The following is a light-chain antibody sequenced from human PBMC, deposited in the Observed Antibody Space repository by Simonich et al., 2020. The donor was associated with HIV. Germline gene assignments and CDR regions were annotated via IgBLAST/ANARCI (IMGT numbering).Light chain of an antibody. CDR2: GAS. V-gene: IGKV3-15*01. Sequence: EIVMTQSPATLSVSPGERATLSFRASQSVSSNLAWYQQKPGQAPRLLIYGASARATGIPARFSGSGSGTEFTLTINRMQSEDFAVYYCQQYNNWPRTFGLGTKVEMK. J-gene: IGKJ1*01. CDR3: QQYNNWPRT. CDR1: QSVSSN.